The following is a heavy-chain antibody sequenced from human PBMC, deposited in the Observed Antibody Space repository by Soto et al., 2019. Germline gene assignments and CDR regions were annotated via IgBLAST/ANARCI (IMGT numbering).Heavy chain of an antibody. V-gene: IGHV1-8*01. J-gene: IGHJ4*02. Sequence: ASVKVSCKASGYTFTSYDINWVRQATGQGLEWMGWMNPNSGNTGYAQKFQGRVTMTRNTSISTAYMELSSLRSEDTAVYYCARAPQGFWSGSFDYWGQGTLVTVSS. D-gene: IGHD3-3*01. CDR3: ARAPQGFWSGSFDY. CDR1: GYTFTSYD. CDR2: MNPNSGNT.